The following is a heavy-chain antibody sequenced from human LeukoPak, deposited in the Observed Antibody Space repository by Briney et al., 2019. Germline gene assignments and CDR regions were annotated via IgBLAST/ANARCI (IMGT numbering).Heavy chain of an antibody. CDR2: IYHSGST. J-gene: IGHJ6*04. CDR1: GGSISSSNW. CDR3: AIDRQKAGYDILTGSGYYGMDV. V-gene: IGHV4-4*02. D-gene: IGHD3-9*01. Sequence: PSGTLSLTCAVSGGSISSSNWWSWVRQPPGKGLEWIGEIYHSGSTNYNPSLKSRVTISVDKSKNQFSLKLSSVTAADTAVYYCAIDRQKAGYDILTGSGYYGMDVWGKGTTVTVSS.